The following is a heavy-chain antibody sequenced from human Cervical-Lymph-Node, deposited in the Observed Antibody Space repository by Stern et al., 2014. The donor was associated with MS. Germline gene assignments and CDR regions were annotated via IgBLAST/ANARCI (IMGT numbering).Heavy chain of an antibody. CDR3: ARTYVRAFDY. J-gene: IGHJ4*02. D-gene: IGHD3-16*01. CDR1: GYTFTNYG. CDR2: ISASNGDT. V-gene: IGHV1-18*01. Sequence: VQLVESGSEVKKPGASVKVSCKASGYTFTNYGITWVRQAPGRGLEWMGWISASNGDTNYAQNLQGRVTMTTDTSMTTAYMELRSLRSDDTAVYYCARTYVRAFDYWGQGSLVTVSS.